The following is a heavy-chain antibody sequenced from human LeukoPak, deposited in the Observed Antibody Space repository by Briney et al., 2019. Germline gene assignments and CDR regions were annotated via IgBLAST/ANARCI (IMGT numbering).Heavy chain of an antibody. D-gene: IGHD6-13*01. Sequence: SVKVSCKASGGTFSSYAISWVRQAPGQGLEWMGGIIPIFGTANYAQKFQGRVTITTDTSTSTAYMELRSLRSDDTAVYYCARDRHIAAAVYYYYMDVWGKGTPVTVSS. CDR3: ARDRHIAAAVYYYYMDV. J-gene: IGHJ6*03. CDR2: IIPIFGTA. CDR1: GGTFSSYA. V-gene: IGHV1-69*05.